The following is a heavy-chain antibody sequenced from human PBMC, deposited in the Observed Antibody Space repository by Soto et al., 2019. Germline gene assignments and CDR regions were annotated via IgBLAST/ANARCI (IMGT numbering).Heavy chain of an antibody. Sequence: ASVKVSCKASGYTFSSKYLHWVRQAPGQGLEWMGIINSSGGSANYAQKFQGRITMTRDTSTNTVHMEVSSLRSEDTAMYYCARGRWLQGDFDDWGQGTLVTVSP. CDR2: INSSGGSA. CDR1: GYTFSSKY. CDR3: ARGRWLQGDFDD. J-gene: IGHJ4*02. D-gene: IGHD6-19*01. V-gene: IGHV1-46*01.